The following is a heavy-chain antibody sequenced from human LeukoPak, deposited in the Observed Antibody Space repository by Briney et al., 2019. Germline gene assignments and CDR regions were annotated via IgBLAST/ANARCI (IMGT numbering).Heavy chain of an antibody. Sequence: SVKVSCKASGGTFSSYAISWVRQAPGQGLEWMGGIIPIFGTANYAQKFQGRVTITADESTSTAYMELSSLRSEDTAVYFCARGLPSPVDHYYFDYWGQGSLVTVSS. CDR3: ARGLPSPVDHYYFDY. J-gene: IGHJ4*02. D-gene: IGHD5-12*01. V-gene: IGHV1-69*13. CDR1: GGTFSSYA. CDR2: IIPIFGTA.